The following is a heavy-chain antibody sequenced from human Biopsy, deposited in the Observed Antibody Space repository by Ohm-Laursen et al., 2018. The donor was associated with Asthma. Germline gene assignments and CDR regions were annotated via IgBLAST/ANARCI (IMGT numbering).Heavy chain of an antibody. CDR3: ARRITIFGVVQKDHGMDA. CDR1: GGSMTPTSHY. D-gene: IGHD3-3*01. CDR2: ISYGGKT. Sequence: SDTLSLTCTVSGGSMTPTSHYWDWIRQPPGKGLEWIGYISYGGKTSYNPSLQNRVTISRDTSKNQFSLRLTSVTAADSAVYFCARRITIFGVVQKDHGMDAWGQGTTAIVSS. J-gene: IGHJ6*02. V-gene: IGHV4-39*01.